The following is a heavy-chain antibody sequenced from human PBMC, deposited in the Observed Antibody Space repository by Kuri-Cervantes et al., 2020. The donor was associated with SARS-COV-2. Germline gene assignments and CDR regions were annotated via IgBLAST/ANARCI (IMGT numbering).Heavy chain of an antibody. Sequence: ASVKVSCKASGYTFTGYYMHWVRQAPGQGLEWMGMINPSGGSTIYAQKFQGRVTMTRDTSTSTLYMELSSLRSEDTAVYYCANTENTCSSTSCPQYYYYYYGMDVWGQGTTVTVSS. V-gene: IGHV1-46*01. D-gene: IGHD2-2*01. CDR2: INPSGGST. J-gene: IGHJ6*02. CDR1: GYTFTGYY. CDR3: ANTENTCSSTSCPQYYYYYYGMDV.